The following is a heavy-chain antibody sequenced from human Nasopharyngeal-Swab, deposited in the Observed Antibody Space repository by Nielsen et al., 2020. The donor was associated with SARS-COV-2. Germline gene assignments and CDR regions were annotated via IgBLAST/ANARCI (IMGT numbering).Heavy chain of an antibody. CDR2: IRGDGSDP. V-gene: IGHV3-74*01. CDR1: GFIFSNYW. Sequence: GGSLRLSCAGSGFIFSNYWMYWVRQAPGQGLVWVSRIRGDGSDPTYADSVKGRFTISKDNAKNTMYLQMNSLRADDTAMYFCLSIRSGVIGTVGADWGQGTLVTVSS. J-gene: IGHJ4*02. CDR3: LSIRSGVIGTVGAD. D-gene: IGHD2/OR15-2a*01.